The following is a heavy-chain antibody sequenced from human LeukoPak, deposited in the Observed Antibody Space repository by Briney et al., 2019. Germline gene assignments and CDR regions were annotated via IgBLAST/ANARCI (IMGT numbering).Heavy chain of an antibody. CDR3: AKDQGLVMTDY. V-gene: IGHV3-30*02. J-gene: IGHJ4*02. CDR1: GFTFSSYG. CDR2: IRDDGSNK. D-gene: IGHD3-9*01. Sequence: GGXLRLSCAASGFTFSSYGMHWVRQAQGKGLEWVAFIRDDGSNKYYEDSVKGGFTISRDNTKKKLYLQMNSLRAEDTAVYYCAKDQGLVMTDYWGQGTLVTVSS.